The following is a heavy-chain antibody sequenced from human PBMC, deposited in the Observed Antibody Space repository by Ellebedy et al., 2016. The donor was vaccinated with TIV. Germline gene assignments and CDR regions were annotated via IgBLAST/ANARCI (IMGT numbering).Heavy chain of an antibody. CDR3: AKDIEPNLRYFDWPTGGMDV. CDR2: ISGSGGST. CDR1: GFTFSSYA. D-gene: IGHD3-9*01. J-gene: IGHJ6*02. Sequence: GESLKISXAASGFTFSSYAMSWVRQAPGKGLEWVSAISGSGGSTYYADSVKGRFTISRDNSKNTLYLQMNSLRAEDTAVYYCAKDIEPNLRYFDWPTGGMDVWGQGTTVTVSS. V-gene: IGHV3-23*01.